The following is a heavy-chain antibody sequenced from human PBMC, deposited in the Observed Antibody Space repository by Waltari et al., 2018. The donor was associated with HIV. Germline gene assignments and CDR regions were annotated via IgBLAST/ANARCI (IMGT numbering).Heavy chain of an antibody. D-gene: IGHD2-15*01. CDR2: IIPVCGTT. Sequence: QVQLVQSGAEVKNPGSSVKVSCQASGAAFNTYAITWVRQAPGQGLEWMGGIIPVCGTTNYAQKFQGRLTIIADKSTSTGYMELSSLRSEDTAVYYCARMATVVDWYFDLWGRGTLVTVSS. V-gene: IGHV1-69*06. CDR3: ARMATVVDWYFDL. CDR1: GAAFNTYA. J-gene: IGHJ2*01.